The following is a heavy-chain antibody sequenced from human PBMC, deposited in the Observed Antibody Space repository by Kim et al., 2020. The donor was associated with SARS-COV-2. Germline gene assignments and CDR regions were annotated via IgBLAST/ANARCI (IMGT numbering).Heavy chain of an antibody. CDR2: INHSGST. CDR3: ARGSLHSIWFDP. CDR1: GGSFSGYY. V-gene: IGHV4-34*01. Sequence: SETLSLTCAVYGGSFSGYYWSWIRQPPGKGLEWIGEINHSGSTNYNPSLKSRVTISVDTSKNQFSLKLSSVTAADTAVYYCARGSLHSIWFDPWGQGTLVTVSS. J-gene: IGHJ5*02. D-gene: IGHD3-22*01.